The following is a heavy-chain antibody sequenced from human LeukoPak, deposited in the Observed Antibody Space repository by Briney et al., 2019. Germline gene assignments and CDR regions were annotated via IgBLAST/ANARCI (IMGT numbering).Heavy chain of an antibody. V-gene: IGHV4-39*07. D-gene: IGHD6-13*01. CDR2: IYYSGST. CDR3: AGDEYSSSWYHY. J-gene: IGHJ4*01. Sequence: SETLSLTCTVSGGSISSSSYYWGWIRQPPGKGLEWIGSIYYSGSTYYNPSLKSRVTISVDTSKNQFSLKLSSVTAADTAVYYCAGDEYSSSWYHYWGQGTLVTVSS. CDR1: GGSISSSSYY.